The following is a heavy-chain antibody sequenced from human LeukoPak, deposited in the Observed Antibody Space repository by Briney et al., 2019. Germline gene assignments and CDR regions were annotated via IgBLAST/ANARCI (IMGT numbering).Heavy chain of an antibody. D-gene: IGHD3-3*01. V-gene: IGHV4-39*01. CDR2: SYYNGTT. CDR1: GGSISSYY. CDR3: TRQLRFLEWYPNFDY. Sequence: PSETLSLTCTVSGGSISSYYWGWIRQPPGKGLEWIGSSYYNGTTYYNPSLKSRVTISVDTSKNQLSLKLSSVTAADTALYYCTRQLRFLEWYPNFDYWGQGTLVTVSS. J-gene: IGHJ4*02.